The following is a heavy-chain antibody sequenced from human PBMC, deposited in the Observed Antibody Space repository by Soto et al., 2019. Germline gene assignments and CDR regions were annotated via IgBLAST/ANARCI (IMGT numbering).Heavy chain of an antibody. V-gene: IGHV3-30*18. CDR3: AKDRGPLYCSSVSCYGEGLNY. Sequence: PGGSLRLSCAASGFTFSTHGIHWVRQAPGKGLEWVAVISYDGSNRYYADSVKGRLTISRDNSKNTLNLQMNSLRAEDTAVYYCAKDRGPLYCSSVSCYGEGLNYWGQGTLVTVSS. CDR2: ISYDGSNR. J-gene: IGHJ4*02. CDR1: GFTFSTHG. D-gene: IGHD2-2*01.